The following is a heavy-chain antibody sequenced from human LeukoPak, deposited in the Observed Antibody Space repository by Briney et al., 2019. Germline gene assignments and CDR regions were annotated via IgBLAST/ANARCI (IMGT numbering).Heavy chain of an antibody. CDR1: GDSISSYY. CDR3: ARNHIVTGTYFDS. V-gene: IGHV4-4*07. J-gene: IGHJ4*02. Sequence: PSETLSLTCTVSGDSISSYYWNWVRQPAGKGLEWIGRIYASGYTEYNPSLPTRVTMSVDTSKNEFSLKVDTVTAADTAVYFCARNHIVTGTYFDSWGQGILVTVSS. D-gene: IGHD3-10*01. CDR2: IYASGYT.